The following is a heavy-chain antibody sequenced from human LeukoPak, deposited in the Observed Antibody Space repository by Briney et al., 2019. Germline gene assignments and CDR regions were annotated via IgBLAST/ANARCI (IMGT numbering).Heavy chain of an antibody. D-gene: IGHD2-15*01. V-gene: IGHV1-58*02. Sequence: SVKVSCKASGFTFTSSAMQWVRQARGQRLEWIGRIVAGSGNTNYAQKFQERVTITRDMSTSTAYMELSSLRSEGTAVYYCAAAFQTCSGGSCYGDDAFDIWGQGTMVTASS. CDR2: IVAGSGNT. J-gene: IGHJ3*02. CDR3: AAAFQTCSGGSCYGDDAFDI. CDR1: GFTFTSSA.